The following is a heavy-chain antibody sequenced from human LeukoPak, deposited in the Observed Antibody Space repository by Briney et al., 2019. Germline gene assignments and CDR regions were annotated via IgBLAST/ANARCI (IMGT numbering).Heavy chain of an antibody. D-gene: IGHD2-2*01. V-gene: IGHV3-7*03. J-gene: IGHJ6*03. CDR2: IKHDGSEKQDGSEK. CDR1: GFTFSQYW. Sequence: GGSLRLSCAASGFTFSQYWMSWVRQAPGKGLEWVANIKHDGSEKQDGSEKNYVDSVKGRFTISRDNAKNSLYLQMNSLRAEDTAVYYCAKVARIVVVPAARPVEGSGYYMDVWGKGTTVTVSS. CDR3: AKVARIVVVPAARPVEGSGYYMDV.